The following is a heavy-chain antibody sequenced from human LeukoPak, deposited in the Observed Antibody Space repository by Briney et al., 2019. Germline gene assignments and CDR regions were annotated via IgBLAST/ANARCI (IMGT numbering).Heavy chain of an antibody. Sequence: GGSLRLCWRAAGFTFGYYAMSWGRQARGKVVGWVGFFRSKAYGGTTEYAPSVKGTFNTSRDDSQSIAYLQMNSPKTEDTAVHYCTREGDSPWPPHY. CDR2: FRSKAYGGTT. CDR3: TREGDSPWPPHY. D-gene: IGHD5-12*01. CDR1: GFTFGYYA. J-gene: IGHJ4*01. V-gene: IGHV3-49*04.